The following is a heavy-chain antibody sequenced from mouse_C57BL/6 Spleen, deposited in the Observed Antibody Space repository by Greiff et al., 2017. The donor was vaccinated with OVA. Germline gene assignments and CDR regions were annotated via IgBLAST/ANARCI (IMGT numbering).Heavy chain of an antibody. J-gene: IGHJ4*01. CDR2: ISSGSSTI. Sequence: EVQRVESGGGLVKPGGSLKLSCAASGFTFSDYGMHWVRQAPEKGLEWVAYISSGSSTIYYADTVKGRFTISRDNAKNTLFLQMTSLRSEDTAMYYCASPYGNYDAMDYWGQGTSVTVSS. V-gene: IGHV5-17*01. CDR3: ASPYGNYDAMDY. CDR1: GFTFSDYG. D-gene: IGHD2-1*01.